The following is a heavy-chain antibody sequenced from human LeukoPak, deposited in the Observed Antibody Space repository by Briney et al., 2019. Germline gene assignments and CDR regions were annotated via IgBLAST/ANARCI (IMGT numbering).Heavy chain of an antibody. J-gene: IGHJ4*02. CDR3: ARWHTSDNNYYYDY. CDR1: GFTFSSYA. D-gene: IGHD3-10*01. V-gene: IGHV3-23*05. Sequence: GGSLRLSCAASGFTFSSYAMSWVRQAPEKGLEWVSIIYDSGTTYYADSVKGRFTISRDNSKNTLYLQMNSLRAEDTAVYYCARWHTSDNNYYYDYWGQGTLVTVSS. CDR2: IYDSGTT.